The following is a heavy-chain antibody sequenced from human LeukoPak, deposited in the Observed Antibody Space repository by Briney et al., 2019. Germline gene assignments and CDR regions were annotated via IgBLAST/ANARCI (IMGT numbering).Heavy chain of an antibody. D-gene: IGHD1-26*01. CDR2: IYYTGNT. J-gene: IGHJ4*02. CDR3: AKSGGYGLIDY. CDR1: GGSISSYY. V-gene: IGHV4-59*04. Sequence: PSETLSLTCTVSGGSISSYYWSWIRQPPGKGLEWIGNIYYTGNTYYNASLQSRVTISIDTSKNQFSLRLNSVTAADTAVYYCAKSGGYGLIDYWGQGTLVTVSS.